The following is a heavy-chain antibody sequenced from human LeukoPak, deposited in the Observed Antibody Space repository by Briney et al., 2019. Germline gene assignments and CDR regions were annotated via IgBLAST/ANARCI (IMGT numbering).Heavy chain of an antibody. CDR1: GLIFSDAW. J-gene: IGHJ6*02. CDR3: ARGGGLDV. CDR2: INHNGNVN. V-gene: IGHV3-7*03. Sequence: PGGSLRLSCAASGLIFSDAWMGWVRQAPGKGLEWVASINHNGNVNYYVASVKGRFTISRGNAKNSLYLQMSNLRAEDTAVYFCARGGGLDVWGQGATVTVSS. D-gene: IGHD3-16*01.